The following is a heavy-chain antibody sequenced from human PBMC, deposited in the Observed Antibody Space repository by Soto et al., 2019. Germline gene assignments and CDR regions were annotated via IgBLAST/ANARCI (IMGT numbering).Heavy chain of an antibody. Sequence: LRLSCAASGFIFSNYAMHWVRRAPGKGLEWVGLISYDGSNKYYADSMKGRFTISRDNAKNTLFLQMDSLRPEDTAVYHCAAYLTSTWNSDFDYWGQGALVTVSS. CDR2: ISYDGSNK. CDR1: GFIFSNYA. D-gene: IGHD1-7*01. CDR3: AAYLTSTWNSDFDY. J-gene: IGHJ4*02. V-gene: IGHV3-30*03.